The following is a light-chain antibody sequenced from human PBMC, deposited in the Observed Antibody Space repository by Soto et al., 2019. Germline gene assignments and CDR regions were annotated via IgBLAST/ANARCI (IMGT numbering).Light chain of an antibody. J-gene: IGLJ2*01. Sequence: QSALSQPPSASGSPGQSVTIPCTGTSSDIGAFTYVSWYQQHPGRAPKVIIYEVTKRPSGVPDRFSGSKSGNTASLTVSGLQADDEADYYCSSYAGNNNLLFGGGTQLTVL. V-gene: IGLV2-8*01. CDR3: SSYAGNNNLL. CDR2: EVT. CDR1: SSDIGAFTY.